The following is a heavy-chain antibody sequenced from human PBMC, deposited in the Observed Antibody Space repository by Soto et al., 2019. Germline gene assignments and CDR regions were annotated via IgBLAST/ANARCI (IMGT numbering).Heavy chain of an antibody. CDR3: ARERGGVYYGMDV. Sequence: ASVKVSCKASGYTFTGYYMHWVRQAPGQGLEWMGWINPNSGGTNYAQKFQGRVTMTRDTSISTAYMELSRLRSDDTAVYYCARERGGVYYGMDVWRQGTTVTVSS. D-gene: IGHD6-25*01. J-gene: IGHJ6*02. V-gene: IGHV1-2*02. CDR2: INPNSGGT. CDR1: GYTFTGYY.